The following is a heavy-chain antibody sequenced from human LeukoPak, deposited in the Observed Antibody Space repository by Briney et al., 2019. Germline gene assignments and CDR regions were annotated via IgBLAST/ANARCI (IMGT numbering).Heavy chain of an antibody. CDR3: ARDHDLGDYYDSSGYYYHAFDI. CDR1: GGSISSGDYY. D-gene: IGHD3-22*01. V-gene: IGHV4-30-4*01. Sequence: IPSETLSLTCTVSGGSISSGDYYWSWIRQPPGKGLEWIGYIYYSGSTYYNPSLKSRVTISVDTFKNQFSLKLSSVTAADTAVYYCARDHDLGDYYDSSGYYYHAFDIWGQGTMVTVSS. CDR2: IYYSGST. J-gene: IGHJ3*02.